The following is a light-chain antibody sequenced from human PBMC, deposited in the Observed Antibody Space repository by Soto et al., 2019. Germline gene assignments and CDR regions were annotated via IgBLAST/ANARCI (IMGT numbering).Light chain of an antibody. CDR1: QSVSSSY. V-gene: IGKV3-20*01. CDR3: QQYGSSLIT. J-gene: IGKJ5*01. Sequence: EIVLTQSPGTLSLSPGERATLSCRASQSVSSSYLAWYQQKPGQAPRLLIYGASSRATGIPARFSGSGSGTEFTLTISSLQSEDFAVYYCQQYGSSLITFGQGTRLEIK. CDR2: GAS.